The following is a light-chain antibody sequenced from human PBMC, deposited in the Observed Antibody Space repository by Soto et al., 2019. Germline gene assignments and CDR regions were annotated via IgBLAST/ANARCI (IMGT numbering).Light chain of an antibody. CDR3: QQTYSSSWT. CDR1: QSVRNY. V-gene: IGKV1-39*01. J-gene: IGKJ1*01. CDR2: GAS. Sequence: DIQMTQSPSSLSASVGDSVTITCRASQSVRNYLNWYQHKPGKAPKLLIYGASRLQTGVPSRFSGSGSGTDFTLTVSSLQPEDFATYYCQQTYSSSWTFGQGTKVAI.